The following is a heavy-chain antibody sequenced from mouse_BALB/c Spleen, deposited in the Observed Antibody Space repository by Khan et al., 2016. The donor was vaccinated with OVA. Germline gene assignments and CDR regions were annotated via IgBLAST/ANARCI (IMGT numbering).Heavy chain of an antibody. V-gene: IGHV9-2-1*01. D-gene: IGHD2-10*02. CDR1: GYTFTDYS. Sequence: QIQLVQSGPELKKPGETVKISCKASGYTFTDYSMYWVKQAPGKGLKWMGWINTETGEPTYADDFKGRFAFSLDTSASTAYLQINNLKNEDTATYFCASGLKYGNFDYWGQGTTLTVSS. CDR3: ASGLKYGNFDY. J-gene: IGHJ2*01. CDR2: INTETGEP.